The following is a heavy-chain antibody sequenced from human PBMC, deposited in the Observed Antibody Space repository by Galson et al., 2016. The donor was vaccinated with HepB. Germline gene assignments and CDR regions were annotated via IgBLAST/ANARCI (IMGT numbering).Heavy chain of an antibody. V-gene: IGHV4-39*02. CDR3: AREIYRYYFDL. Sequence: SETLSLTCTVSGGSISSSSDYWGWIRQPPGEGLEWIGSIYYSGYSYYNPSLKSRMTISVDASKNQFSLKLSSVTAADTAVYYCAREIYRYYFDLWGQGTLVPVSS. CDR1: GGSISSSSDY. D-gene: IGHD2/OR15-2a*01. J-gene: IGHJ4*02. CDR2: IYYSGYS.